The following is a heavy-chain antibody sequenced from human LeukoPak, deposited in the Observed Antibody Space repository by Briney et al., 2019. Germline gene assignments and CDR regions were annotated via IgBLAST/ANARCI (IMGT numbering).Heavy chain of an antibody. CDR1: GFTFDDYA. Sequence: GRSLRLSCAASGFTFDDYAMHWVRQAPGKGLEWVSGISWNSDNIVYADSVKGRFTISRDNAKNSLYLQMNSLRAEDTALYYCAKDVDSFYYYGMDAWGQGTTVTVSS. V-gene: IGHV3-9*01. D-gene: IGHD5-18*01. CDR2: ISWNSDNI. J-gene: IGHJ6*02. CDR3: AKDVDSFYYYGMDA.